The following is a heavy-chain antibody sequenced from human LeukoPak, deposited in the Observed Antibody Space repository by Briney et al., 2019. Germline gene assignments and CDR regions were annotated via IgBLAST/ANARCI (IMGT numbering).Heavy chain of an antibody. CDR1: GFTFSSYA. Sequence: PGGSLRLSCAASGFTFSSYAMSWVRQAPGKGLEWVSAISGSGGSTYYADSVKGRFTISRDNSKNTLYLQMNSLRAEDTAEYYCAKDSAVAGTGFDYWGQGTLVTVSS. V-gene: IGHV3-23*01. J-gene: IGHJ4*02. CDR3: AKDSAVAGTGFDY. D-gene: IGHD6-19*01. CDR2: ISGSGGST.